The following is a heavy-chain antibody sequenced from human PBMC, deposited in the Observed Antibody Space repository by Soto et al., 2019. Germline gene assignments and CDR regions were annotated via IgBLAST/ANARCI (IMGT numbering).Heavy chain of an antibody. J-gene: IGHJ4*02. CDR3: ARHIVVVTAIHPYYFDY. D-gene: IGHD2-21*02. CDR2: INHSGST. V-gene: IGHV4-34*01. Sequence: PSETLSLTCAVYGGSFSGYYWSWIRQPPGKGLEWIGEINHSGSTYYNPSLKSRVTISVDTSKNQFSLKLSSVTAADTAVYYCARHIVVVTAIHPYYFDYWGQGTLVTVSS. CDR1: GGSFSGYY.